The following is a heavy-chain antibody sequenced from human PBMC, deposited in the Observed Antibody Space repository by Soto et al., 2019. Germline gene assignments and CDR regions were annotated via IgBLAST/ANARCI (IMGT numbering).Heavy chain of an antibody. CDR1: GFVFTRYA. CDR2: ISGAGRDT. V-gene: IGHV3-23*01. D-gene: IGHD3-22*01. CDR3: ARDSITNYYETSGYFLFYF. J-gene: IGHJ4*02. Sequence: EVQLLESGGNLIQPGGSLRLSCAASGFVFTRYAMSWVRQAPGKALEWVSAISGAGRDTYYADSVKGRFTISRDSSKNTLYLQMISLRAEDSAVYYCARDSITNYYETSGYFLFYFWGPGTLVTVSS.